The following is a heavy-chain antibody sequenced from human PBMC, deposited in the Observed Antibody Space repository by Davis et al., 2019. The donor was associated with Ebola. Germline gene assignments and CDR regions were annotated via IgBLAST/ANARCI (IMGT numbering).Heavy chain of an antibody. J-gene: IGHJ4*02. V-gene: IGHV1-8*01. Sequence: ASVKVSCKASGYTFTSYDINWVRQATGQGLEWMGWMNPNSGNTGYAQKLQGRVTMTTDTSTSTAYMELRSLRSDDTAVYYCARVYSSSQTVDYWGQGTLVTVSS. CDR1: GYTFTSYD. D-gene: IGHD6-13*01. CDR3: ARVYSSSQTVDY. CDR2: MNPNSGNT.